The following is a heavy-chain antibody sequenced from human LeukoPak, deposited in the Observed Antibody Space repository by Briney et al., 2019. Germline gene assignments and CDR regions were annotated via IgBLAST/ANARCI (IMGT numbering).Heavy chain of an antibody. Sequence: GGSLRLSCAASGFTFSSYGMHWVRQAPGKGLEWVAVISYDGSNKYYADSVKGRFTISRDNSKNTLYLQMNSLRAEDTAVYYCARDNDSRDPPHFDYWGQGTLVTVSS. CDR1: GFTFSSYG. V-gene: IGHV3-30*03. J-gene: IGHJ4*02. CDR2: ISYDGSNK. D-gene: IGHD3-16*01. CDR3: ARDNDSRDPPHFDY.